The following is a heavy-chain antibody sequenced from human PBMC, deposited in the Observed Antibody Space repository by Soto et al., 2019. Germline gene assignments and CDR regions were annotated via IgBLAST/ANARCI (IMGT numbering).Heavy chain of an antibody. CDR2: TYYRSKWYN. V-gene: IGHV6-1*01. CDR3: ARDSSSWYDRYYYYGMDV. D-gene: IGHD6-13*01. CDR1: GDSVSSNSAA. Sequence: SQTLSLTCAISGDSVSSNSAAWNWIRQSPSRGLEWLGRTYYRSKWYNDYAVSVKSRITINPDTSKNQFSLRLNSVTPEDTAVYYCARDSSSWYDRYYYYGMDVWGQGTTVTVSS. J-gene: IGHJ6*02.